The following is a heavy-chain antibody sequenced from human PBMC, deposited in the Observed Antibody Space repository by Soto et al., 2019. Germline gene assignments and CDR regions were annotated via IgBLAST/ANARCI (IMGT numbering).Heavy chain of an antibody. D-gene: IGHD2-15*01. V-gene: IGHV4-59*01. CDR2: IYYSGST. CDR1: GGSISSYY. Sequence: SETLSLTCTVSGGSISSYYWSWIRQPPGKGLEWIGYIYYSGSTNYNPSLKSRVTISVDTSKNQFSLKLSSVTAADTAVYYCARTEPQDCSGGSCYSFSKPYYGMDVWGQGTTVTVSS. CDR3: ARTEPQDCSGGSCYSFSKPYYGMDV. J-gene: IGHJ6*02.